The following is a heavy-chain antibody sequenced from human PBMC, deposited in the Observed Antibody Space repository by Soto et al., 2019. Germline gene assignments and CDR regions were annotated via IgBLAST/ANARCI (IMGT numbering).Heavy chain of an antibody. CDR2: ISGSGGGT. V-gene: IGHV3-23*01. J-gene: IGHJ6*02. CDR3: AKGGYYYDTAGMDV. D-gene: IGHD3-22*01. Sequence: ETLSLTCTVSGGSISSCCYYWSWIRQHPGKGLEWVSGISGSGGGTYYADSMKGRFTISRDNSKNTLYLQMNSLRAEDTAVYYCAKGGYYYDTAGMDVWGQGTTVTVSS. CDR1: GGSISSCCYY.